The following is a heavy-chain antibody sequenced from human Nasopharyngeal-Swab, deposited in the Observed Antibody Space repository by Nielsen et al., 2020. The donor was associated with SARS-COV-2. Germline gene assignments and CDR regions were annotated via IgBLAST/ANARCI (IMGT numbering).Heavy chain of an antibody. D-gene: IGHD3-22*01. CDR3: ARGSYDSSGYGLHYYYGMDV. CDR2: IYTSGST. J-gene: IGHJ6*02. V-gene: IGHV4-61*02. Sequence: SETLSLTCTVSGGSISSGSYYWSWIRQPAGKGLEWIGRIYTSGSTNYNPSLKSRVTISVDTSKNQFSLKLSSVTAADTAVYYYARGSYDSSGYGLHYYYGMDVWGQGTTVTVSS. CDR1: GGSISSGSYY.